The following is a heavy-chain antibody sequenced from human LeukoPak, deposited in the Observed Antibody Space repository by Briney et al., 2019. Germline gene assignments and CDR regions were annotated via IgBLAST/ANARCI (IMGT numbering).Heavy chain of an antibody. CDR2: FDPEDGET. V-gene: IGHV1-24*01. J-gene: IGHJ4*02. Sequence: ASVKVSCKVSGYTLTELSMHWVRQAPGKGLEWMGSFDPEDGETIYAQKFQGRVTMTEDTSTDTAYMELSSLRSEDTAVYYCATAGSSWYAPFDYWGQGTLVTVSS. CDR3: ATAGSSWYAPFDY. D-gene: IGHD6-13*01. CDR1: GYTLTELS.